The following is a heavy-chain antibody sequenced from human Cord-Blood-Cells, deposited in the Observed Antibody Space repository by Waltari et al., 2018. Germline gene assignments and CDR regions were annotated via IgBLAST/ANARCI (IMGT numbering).Heavy chain of an antibody. CDR2: IRYDGSNK. D-gene: IGHD6-6*01. Sequence: QVQLVESGGGVVQPGGSLRLSCAASGFTFSSYGMHWVRQAPGKGLEWVAFIRYDGSNKYYADSVKGRFTISRDNSKNTLYLQMNSLRAEDTAVYYGAKDQVGGIAARDDAFDIWGQGTMVTVSS. CDR1: GFTFSSYG. V-gene: IGHV3-30*02. J-gene: IGHJ3*02. CDR3: AKDQVGGIAARDDAFDI.